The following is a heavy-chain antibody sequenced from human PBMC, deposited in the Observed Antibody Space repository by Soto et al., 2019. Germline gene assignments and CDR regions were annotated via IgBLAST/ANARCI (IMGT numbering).Heavy chain of an antibody. V-gene: IGHV4-34*01. J-gene: IGHJ4*02. Sequence: SETLSLTCAVYGGSFSGYYWSWIRQPPGKGLEWIGEINHSGSTNYNPSLKSRVTISVDTSKNQFSLKLSSVTAADTAVYYCARVDITMVRGAQKYYFDYWGQGTLVTVSS. CDR1: GGSFSGYY. D-gene: IGHD3-10*01. CDR2: INHSGST. CDR3: ARVDITMVRGAQKYYFDY.